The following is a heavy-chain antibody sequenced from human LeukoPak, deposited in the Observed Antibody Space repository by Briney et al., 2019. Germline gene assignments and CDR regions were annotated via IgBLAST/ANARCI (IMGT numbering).Heavy chain of an antibody. D-gene: IGHD2-15*01. CDR2: IGSPGET. CDR3: AKDATPGNSIWDYFAY. J-gene: IGHJ4*02. V-gene: IGHV3-23*01. CDR1: GFDFSICA. Sequence: PGGSLRLSCAASGFDFSICAMTWVRQAPGKGLEWVASIGSPGETYYADPVKGRFAVSRENSQNTVFLQLTSLTAEDTAIYYCAKDATPGNSIWDYFAYWGQGALVTVSS.